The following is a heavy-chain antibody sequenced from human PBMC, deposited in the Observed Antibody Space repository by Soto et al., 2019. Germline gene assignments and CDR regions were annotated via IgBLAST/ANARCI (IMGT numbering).Heavy chain of an antibody. CDR1: GFTFSTHA. CDR2: ISCDGTTK. D-gene: IGHD6-13*01. J-gene: IGHJ5*02. V-gene: IGHV3-30-3*01. Sequence: QEQVVESGGGVVQPGRSLRLSCAASGFTFSTHAMHWVRQAPGRGLEWVAIISCDGTTKDYADSVKGRFTISRDNSKNAVYLQMNSLRSEDTALYYCARDWRTAGTTGWFDPWGQGTLVTVSS. CDR3: ARDWRTAGTTGWFDP.